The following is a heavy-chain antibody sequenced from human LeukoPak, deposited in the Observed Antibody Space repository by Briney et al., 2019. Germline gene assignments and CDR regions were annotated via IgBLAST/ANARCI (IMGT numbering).Heavy chain of an antibody. CDR2: IKQDGGEK. CDR1: GFTFSNYW. CDR3: MRDHDGFDI. V-gene: IGHV3-7*01. J-gene: IGHJ3*02. Sequence: TGGSLRLSCAASGFTFSNYWMTWVRQAPGKGLEWVANIKQDGGEKNYVDSVKGRFTISRDNAKKSVYLQMNSLRAEDTAVYYCMRDHDGFDIWGQGTTVTVSS.